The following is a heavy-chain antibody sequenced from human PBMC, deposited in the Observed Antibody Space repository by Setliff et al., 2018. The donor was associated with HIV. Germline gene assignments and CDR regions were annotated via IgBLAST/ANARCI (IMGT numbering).Heavy chain of an antibody. D-gene: IGHD2-15*01. V-gene: IGHV1-2*06. CDR1: GYTFTGYY. CDR3: ERGRYCRGSSCYGPYYC. CDR2: INPNSGGT. Sequence: GASVKVSCKASGYTFTGYYMHWVRQAPGQGLEWMGRINPNSGGTNYAQKFQGRVTMTRDTSIRPAYMELSRVRSDDTAVYYCERGRYCRGSSCYGPYYCCGKGTLVTVSS. J-gene: IGHJ4*02.